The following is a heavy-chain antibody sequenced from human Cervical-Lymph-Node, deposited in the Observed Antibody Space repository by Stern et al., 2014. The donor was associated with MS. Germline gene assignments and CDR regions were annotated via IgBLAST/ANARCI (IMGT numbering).Heavy chain of an antibody. CDR3: AKEGRLGYCSGGSCYPIY. CDR1: GFTFNSYA. J-gene: IGHJ4*02. CDR2: ISGSGGNT. D-gene: IGHD2-15*01. Sequence: VQLVQSGGGLVQPGGSLRLSCAASGFTFNSYAMSWVRQAPGKGLEWISGISGSGGNTYYANSVKGRFTISRDNSKNTLYLQMSSLRAEDTAEYYCAKEGRLGYCSGGSCYPIYWGQGTLVTVSS. V-gene: IGHV3-23*04.